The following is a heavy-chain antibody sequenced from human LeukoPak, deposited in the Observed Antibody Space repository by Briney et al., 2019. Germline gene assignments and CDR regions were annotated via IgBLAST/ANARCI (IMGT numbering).Heavy chain of an antibody. CDR1: GFTFSSYA. CDR3: AKVRIAVAAIPADAFDI. D-gene: IGHD6-19*01. V-gene: IGHV3-23*01. J-gene: IGHJ3*02. Sequence: GGSLRLSCAASGFTFSSYAMSWVRQAPGKGLEWVSAISGSGGSTYYADSVKGRFTISRHNSRNTLYLQMNRLRAEDTAVYYCAKVRIAVAAIPADAFDIWGQGTMVTVSS. CDR2: ISGSGGST.